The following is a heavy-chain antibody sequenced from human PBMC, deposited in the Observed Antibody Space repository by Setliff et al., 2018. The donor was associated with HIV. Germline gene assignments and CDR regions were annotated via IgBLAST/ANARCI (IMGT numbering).Heavy chain of an antibody. CDR1: GGSISSSSYY. CDR2: IYYSGST. V-gene: IGHV4-39*01. Sequence: PSETLSLTCTVSGGSISSSSYYWGWIRQPPGKGLEWIGSIYYSGSTYYNPSLKSRVTISVDTSENQFSLKLSSVTAADTAVYFCATMNYDSSGYYSDWGQGTRVTVSS. D-gene: IGHD3-22*01. CDR3: ATMNYDSSGYYSD. J-gene: IGHJ4*02.